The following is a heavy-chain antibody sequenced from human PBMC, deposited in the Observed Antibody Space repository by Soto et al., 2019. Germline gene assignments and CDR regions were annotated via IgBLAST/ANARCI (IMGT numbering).Heavy chain of an antibody. D-gene: IGHD2-2*01. CDR3: ASVTSNNCSSPTSYHGAGYYGMDL. V-gene: IGHV3-21*01. Sequence: GGSLRLSCAASGFTFSSHSMNWVRQAPGKGLEWVSSISSSSSYIYYADSVKGRFTISRDNAKNSLYLQMNSLRAEDTAVYYCASVTSNNCSSPTSYHGAGYYGMDLWGQGTTVTVSS. CDR2: ISSSSSYI. J-gene: IGHJ6*02. CDR1: GFTFSSHS.